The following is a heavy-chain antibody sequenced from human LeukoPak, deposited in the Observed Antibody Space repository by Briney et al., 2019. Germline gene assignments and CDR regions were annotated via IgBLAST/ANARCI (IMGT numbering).Heavy chain of an antibody. Sequence: ASVKVSCKASGYTFTGYYMHWVRQAPGQGLEWMGWINPNSGGTNYAQKFQGRVTMTRDTSISTAYMELSRLRSGDTAVYYCARARPGYCSSTSCYSFDYWGQGTLVTVSS. CDR3: ARARPGYCSSTSCYSFDY. CDR2: INPNSGGT. CDR1: GYTFTGYY. D-gene: IGHD2-2*03. J-gene: IGHJ4*02. V-gene: IGHV1-2*02.